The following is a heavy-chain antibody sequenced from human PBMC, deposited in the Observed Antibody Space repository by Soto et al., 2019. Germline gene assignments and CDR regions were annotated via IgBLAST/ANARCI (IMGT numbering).Heavy chain of an antibody. CDR1: GFTFSSYA. CDR3: AKERGNCSGGSCRPSTPSYGMDV. D-gene: IGHD2-15*01. V-gene: IGHV3-23*01. J-gene: IGHJ6*02. CDR2: ISGSGGST. Sequence: QPGGSLRLSCAASGFTFSSYAMSWVRQAPGKGLEWVSAISGSGGSTYYADSVKGRFTISRDNSKNTLYLQMNSLRAEDTAVYYCAKERGNCSGGSCRPSTPSYGMDVWGQGTTVTVSS.